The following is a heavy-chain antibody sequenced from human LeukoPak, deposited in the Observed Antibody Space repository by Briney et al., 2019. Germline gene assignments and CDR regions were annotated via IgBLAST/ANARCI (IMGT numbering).Heavy chain of an antibody. V-gene: IGHV4-34*01. Sequence: SETLSLTCAVYGGSFSGYYWSWIRQPPGKGLEWIGEINHSGSTNYNPSLKSRVTISVDTSKNQFSLKLSSVTAVDTAVYYCARASDPSWTSFDYWGQGTLVTVSS. J-gene: IGHJ4*02. CDR1: GGSFSGYY. CDR2: INHSGST. CDR3: ARASDPSWTSFDY. D-gene: IGHD3/OR15-3a*01.